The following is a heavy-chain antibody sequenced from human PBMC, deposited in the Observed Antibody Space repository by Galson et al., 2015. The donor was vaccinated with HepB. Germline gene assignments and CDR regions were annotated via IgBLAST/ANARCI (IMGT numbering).Heavy chain of an antibody. Sequence: SVKVSCKASGGTFSSYAISWVRQAPGQGLEWMGGIIPIFGTANYAQKFQGRVTITADESTSTAYMELSSLRSEDTAVYYCATAFCSGGSCYSGGEEYYYYYGMDVWGQGTTVTVSS. CDR3: ATAFCSGGSCYSGGEEYYYYYGMDV. D-gene: IGHD2-15*01. CDR1: GGTFSSYA. CDR2: IIPIFGTA. J-gene: IGHJ6*02. V-gene: IGHV1-69*13.